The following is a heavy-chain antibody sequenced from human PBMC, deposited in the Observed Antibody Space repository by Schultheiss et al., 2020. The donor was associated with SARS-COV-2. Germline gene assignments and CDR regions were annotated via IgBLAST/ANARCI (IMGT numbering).Heavy chain of an antibody. Sequence: SVKVSCKASGYTFTSYGISWVRQAPGQGLEWMGRIIPILGIANYAQKFQGRVTITRDTSASTAYMELSSLRSEDTAVYYCARGDNWNSADFDYWGQGTLVTVSS. V-gene: IGHV1-69*04. CDR1: GYTFTSYG. J-gene: IGHJ4*02. CDR2: IIPILGIA. D-gene: IGHD1-7*01. CDR3: ARGDNWNSADFDY.